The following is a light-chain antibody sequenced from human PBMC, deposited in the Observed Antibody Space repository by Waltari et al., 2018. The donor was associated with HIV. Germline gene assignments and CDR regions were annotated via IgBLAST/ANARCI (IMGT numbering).Light chain of an antibody. Sequence: QSVLTQPPSTSGTPGQRVTIFCSGRSSTTGRNTVHCYQHLPGTAPKLPIYGNNQRPSGVPDRFSGSKSGTSASLAISGLQSEDEADYYCAAWDDSLNGLWVFGGGTKLTVL. V-gene: IGLV1-44*01. J-gene: IGLJ3*02. CDR3: AAWDDSLNGLWV. CDR2: GNN. CDR1: SSTTGRNT.